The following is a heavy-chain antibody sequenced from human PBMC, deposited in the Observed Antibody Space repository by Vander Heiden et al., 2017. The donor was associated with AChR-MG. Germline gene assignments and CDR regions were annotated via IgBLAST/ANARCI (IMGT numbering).Heavy chain of an antibody. V-gene: IGHV3-33*01. CDR2: IWYDGSNK. D-gene: IGHD5-18*01. CDR1: GFTFSSYG. CDR3: ARDHVRQLWVLGGSDY. J-gene: IGHJ4*02. Sequence: QVQLVESGGGVVQPGRSLRLSCAASGFTFSSYGMHWVRQAPGKGLGWVAVIWYDGSNKYYADSVKGRFTISRDNSKNTLYLQMNSLRAEDTAVYYCARDHVRQLWVLGGSDYWGQGTLVTVSS.